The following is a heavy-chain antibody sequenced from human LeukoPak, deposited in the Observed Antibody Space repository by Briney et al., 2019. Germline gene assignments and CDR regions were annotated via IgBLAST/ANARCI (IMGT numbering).Heavy chain of an antibody. CDR2: ISGSGGST. V-gene: IGHV3-23*01. D-gene: IGHD3-9*01. CDR3: AKLGPLRYFDWFQAGFDY. J-gene: IGHJ4*02. CDR1: GFTFSSYA. Sequence: PGGSLRLSCAASGFTFSSYAMSWVRQAPGKGLEWVSAISGSGGSTYYADSVKGRFTISRDNSKNTLYLQMNSLRAEDTAIYYCAKLGPLRYFDWFQAGFDYWGQGTLVTVSS.